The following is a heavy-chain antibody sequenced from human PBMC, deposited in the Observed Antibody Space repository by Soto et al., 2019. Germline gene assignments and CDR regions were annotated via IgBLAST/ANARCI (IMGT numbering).Heavy chain of an antibody. V-gene: IGHV4-30-2*06. Sequence: SETLSLTCTVSGGSISSGGYSWTWIRQSPGKGLEWIGYTYQSGSAYYNPSLKSRVTISVDRSKNQFSLNLTSVTAADTAVYYCARDYYGMDVWGQGTTVTVYS. CDR1: GGSISSGGYS. CDR3: ARDYYGMDV. CDR2: TYQSGSA. J-gene: IGHJ6*02.